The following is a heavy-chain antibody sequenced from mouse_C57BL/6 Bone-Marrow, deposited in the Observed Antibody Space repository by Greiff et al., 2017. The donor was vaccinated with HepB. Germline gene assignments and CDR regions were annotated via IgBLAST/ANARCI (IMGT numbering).Heavy chain of an antibody. D-gene: IGHD3-1*01. V-gene: IGHV1-50*01. CDR2: IDPSDSYT. J-gene: IGHJ2*01. Sequence: QVQLQQSGAELVKPGASVKLSCKASGYTFTSYWMQWVKQRPGQGLEWIGEIDPSDSYTNYNQKFKGKATLTVDTSSSTAYMQLSSLTSEDSAVYYCARWGLRLDYWGQGTTLTVSS. CDR1: GYTFTSYW. CDR3: ARWGLRLDY.